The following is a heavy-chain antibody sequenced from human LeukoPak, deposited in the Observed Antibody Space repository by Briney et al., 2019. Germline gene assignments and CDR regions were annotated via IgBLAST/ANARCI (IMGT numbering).Heavy chain of an antibody. V-gene: IGHV1-2*02. CDR2: INPNSGGT. CDR1: GYTFTGYY. D-gene: IGHD4-11*01. CDR3: ARVKNDYSIRSLDY. J-gene: IGHJ4*02. Sequence: GASVKVSCKASGYTFTGYYIHWVRQAPGQGLEWMGWINPNSGGTNYAQKFQGRVTMTRDTSISTAYMELSRLRSDDTAVYYCARVKNDYSIRSLDYWGQGTLVTVSS.